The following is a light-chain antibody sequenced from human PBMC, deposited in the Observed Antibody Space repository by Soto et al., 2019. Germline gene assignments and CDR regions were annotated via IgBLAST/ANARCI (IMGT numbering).Light chain of an antibody. J-gene: IGKJ2*01. CDR2: KAS. CDR3: QHYNSFPDT. CDR1: ESIGLW. V-gene: IGKV1-5*03. Sequence: DIQMTQSPSTLSASVGDRVTVTCRASESIGLWLAWFQQKPGSAPKLLIYKASTLASGVPSRFSGSGSGTEFTLTIRSLQPDDFAIYYCQHYNSFPDTFGQGTKVDI.